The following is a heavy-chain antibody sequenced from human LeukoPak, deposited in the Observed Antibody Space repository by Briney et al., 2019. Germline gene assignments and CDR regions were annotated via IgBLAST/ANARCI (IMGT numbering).Heavy chain of an antibody. J-gene: IGHJ4*02. CDR1: GFSISDHY. V-gene: IGHV3-72*01. D-gene: IGHD4-17*01. CDR2: VRNKPNGYTT. Sequence: GGSLRLSCAASGFSISDHYMDWVRQAPGKGLEWVGRVRNKPNGYTTDYGTSVKGRFTISRDDSKNSRYLQMNSLTSEDTAVYYCTRVRHGDYFDYWGQGTLVSVSS. CDR3: TRVRHGDYFDY.